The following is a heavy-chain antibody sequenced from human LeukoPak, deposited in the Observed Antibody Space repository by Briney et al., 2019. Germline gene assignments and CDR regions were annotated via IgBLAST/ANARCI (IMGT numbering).Heavy chain of an antibody. CDR1: GYTFTSYD. CDR3: ARVKGETAPTISNYYYYMDV. V-gene: IGHV1-8*01. J-gene: IGHJ6*03. CDR2: MNPNSGNT. D-gene: IGHD5-12*01. Sequence: ASVKVSCKASGYTFTSYDINWVRQATGQGLEWMGWMNPNSGNTGYAQKFQGRVTMTRNTSISTAYMELRTLTSEDTAVYYCARVKGETAPTISNYYYYMDVWDKGTTVTVSS.